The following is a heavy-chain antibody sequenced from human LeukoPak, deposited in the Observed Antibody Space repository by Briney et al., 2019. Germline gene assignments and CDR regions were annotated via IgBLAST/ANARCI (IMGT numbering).Heavy chain of an antibody. CDR2: IKQDGSEK. J-gene: IGHJ4*02. Sequence: GGSLRLSCAASGFTFSSYWMSWVRQAPGKGLEWVANIKQDGSEKYYVDSVKGRFTISRDNAKNSLYLQMNSLRAEDTAVYCCARVGTVLRYFDWLTGTGFFDYWGQGTLVTVSS. D-gene: IGHD3-9*01. CDR1: GFTFSSYW. V-gene: IGHV3-7*01. CDR3: ARVGTVLRYFDWLTGTGFFDY.